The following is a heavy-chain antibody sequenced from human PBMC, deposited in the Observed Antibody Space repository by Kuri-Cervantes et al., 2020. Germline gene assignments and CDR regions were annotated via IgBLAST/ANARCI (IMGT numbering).Heavy chain of an antibody. CDR2: IYYSGST. V-gene: IGHV4-59*01. J-gene: IGHJ3*02. Sequence: ESLKISCTVSGGSISSYYWSWIRQPPGKGLEWIGYIYYSGSTNYNPSLKSRVTISVDTSKNQFSLKLSSVTAADTAVYYCARTNDAFDIRGQGTMVTVSS. CDR3: ARTNDAFDI. CDR1: GGSISSYY.